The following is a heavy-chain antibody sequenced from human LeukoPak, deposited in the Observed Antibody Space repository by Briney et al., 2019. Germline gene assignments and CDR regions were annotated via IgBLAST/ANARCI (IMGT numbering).Heavy chain of an antibody. J-gene: IGHJ4*02. Sequence: SVKVSCKASGGTFNSYAISWVRQAPGQGLEWMGGIIPIFGTANYAQKFQGRVTITTDESTSTAYMELSSLRSEDTAVYYCARWGGYYYDSSGYFDYWGQGTLVTVSS. D-gene: IGHD3-22*01. CDR1: GGTFNSYA. CDR3: ARWGGYYYDSSGYFDY. CDR2: IIPIFGTA. V-gene: IGHV1-69*05.